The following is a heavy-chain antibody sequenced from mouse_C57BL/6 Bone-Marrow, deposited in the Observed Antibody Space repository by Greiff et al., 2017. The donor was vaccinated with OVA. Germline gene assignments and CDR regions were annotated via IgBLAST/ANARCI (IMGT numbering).Heavy chain of an antibody. CDR1: GYTFTSYT. CDR2: INPSSGYT. Sequence: QVQLQQSGAELARPGASVKMSCKASGYTFTSYTMHWVKQRPGQGLEWIGYINPSSGYTKYNQKFKDQATLPAAQSSSTAYMQLSRLTTEDSAVYYFAKGNIYYDCNGFAYGGQGTLVTVSA. V-gene: IGHV1-4*01. J-gene: IGHJ3*01. CDR3: AKGNIYYDCNGFAY. D-gene: IGHD2-4*01.